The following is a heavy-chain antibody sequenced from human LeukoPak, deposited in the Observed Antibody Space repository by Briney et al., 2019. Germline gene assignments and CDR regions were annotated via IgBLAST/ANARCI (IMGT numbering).Heavy chain of an antibody. Sequence: GGSLRLSCAASGFTFSTYAMSWVRQAPXXXXXWVSAISGGAYSTYYADSVKGRFTISRDNSKNTLYLQMNSLRAEDTAVYYCAKGELWELLPFDYWGQGTLVTVSS. CDR2: ISGGAYST. J-gene: IGHJ4*02. V-gene: IGHV3-23*01. CDR1: GFTFSTYA. CDR3: AKGELWELLPFDY. D-gene: IGHD1-26*01.